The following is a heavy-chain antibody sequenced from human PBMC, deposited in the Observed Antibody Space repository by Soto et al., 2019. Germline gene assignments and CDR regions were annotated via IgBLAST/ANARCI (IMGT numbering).Heavy chain of an antibody. Sequence: ETLSLTCAVSGGSISGSYYYWAWLRQSPGKGPEWIGSVFYTGFTSYNPSLESRVSVSVDTSKSQFSLKLSAVTAADTAVYYCATSQKGYNWNYFDHWGQGALVTVS. J-gene: IGHJ4*02. V-gene: IGHV4-39*01. D-gene: IGHD1-20*01. CDR1: GGSISGSYYY. CDR3: ATSQKGYNWNYFDH. CDR2: VFYTGFT.